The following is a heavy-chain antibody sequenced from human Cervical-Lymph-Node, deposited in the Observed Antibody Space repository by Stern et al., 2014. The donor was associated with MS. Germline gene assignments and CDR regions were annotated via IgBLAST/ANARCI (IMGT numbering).Heavy chain of an antibody. CDR3: ARDSGTDTYYYYYGMDV. CDR1: GGTFTKYA. CDR2: IIPVFNTV. J-gene: IGHJ6*02. Sequence: QVQLVQSGAEVKKPGSSVKVSCTASGGTFTKYAFSWVRQAPGQGLEWMGGIIPVFNTVNYAQGFQGRVTITADKSTSTAYMEVSSLRFEDTAVYYCARDSGTDTYYYYYGMDVWGLGTTVTVSS. D-gene: IGHD2-21*01. V-gene: IGHV1-69*06.